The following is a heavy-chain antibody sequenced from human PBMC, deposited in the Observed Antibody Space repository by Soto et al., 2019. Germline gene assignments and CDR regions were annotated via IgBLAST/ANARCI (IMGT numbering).Heavy chain of an antibody. CDR2: IIPILGIA. CDR1: GGTFSSYT. D-gene: IGHD3-3*01. Sequence: QVQLVQSGAEVKKPGSSVKVSCKASGGTFSSYTITWVRQAPGQGLEWMGGIIPILGIANYAQKFQGRVXLXAXXPTSTADLELSSLRSEDTAVYYCARAVDILSPLGWWGQGTLVTVSS. V-gene: IGHV1-69*02. CDR3: ARAVDILSPLGW. J-gene: IGHJ4*02.